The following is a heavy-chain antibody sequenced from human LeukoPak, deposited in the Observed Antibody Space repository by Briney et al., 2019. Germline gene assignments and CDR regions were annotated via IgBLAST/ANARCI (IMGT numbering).Heavy chain of an antibody. Sequence: PSETLSLTCAVSGGSISSSNWWSWVRQPPGKGLEWIGEIYHSGSTNYNPSLKSRVTISADKSKNQFSLKLSSVTAADTAVYYCARYYYGSGSYYIGFDYWGQGTLVTVSS. CDR2: IYHSGST. CDR3: ARYYYGSGSYYIGFDY. V-gene: IGHV4-4*02. CDR1: GGSISSSNW. D-gene: IGHD3-10*01. J-gene: IGHJ4*02.